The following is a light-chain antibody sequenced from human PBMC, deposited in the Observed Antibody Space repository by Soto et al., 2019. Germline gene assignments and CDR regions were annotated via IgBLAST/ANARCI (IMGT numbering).Light chain of an antibody. Sequence: DIQMTQSPSTLTASVGDRVTITCRASQSITDWLAWYQQKLGKAPKLLIYKASSLESGVPSRFRGGGSGTEFTLTISSLQPDDFASYYCQHYITYPYTFGQGTKVDIK. V-gene: IGKV1-5*03. CDR1: QSITDW. J-gene: IGKJ2*01. CDR2: KAS. CDR3: QHYITYPYT.